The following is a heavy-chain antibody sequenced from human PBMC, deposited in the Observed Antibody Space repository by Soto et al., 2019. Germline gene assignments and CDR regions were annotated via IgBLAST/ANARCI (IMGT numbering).Heavy chain of an antibody. Sequence: GGSLGLSCAASGFTFSSYAMHWVRQAPGKGLEWVAVISYDGSNKYYADSVKGRFTISRDNSKNTLYLQMNSLRAEDTAVYYCARDRWGNSGYYAIYIFDYWGQGTLVTVSS. CDR1: GFTFSSYA. CDR2: ISYDGSNK. V-gene: IGHV3-30-3*01. D-gene: IGHD3-22*01. CDR3: ARDRWGNSGYYAIYIFDY. J-gene: IGHJ4*02.